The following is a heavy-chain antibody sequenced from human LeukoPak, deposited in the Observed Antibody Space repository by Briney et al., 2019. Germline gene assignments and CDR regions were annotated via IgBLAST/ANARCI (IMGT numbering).Heavy chain of an antibody. Sequence: SETLSLTCTVSGGSISSSSYYWGWIRQPPGKGLEWIGSIYYSGSTYYNPSLKSRVTISVDTSKNQFTLKLSSVTAADTAVYYCARGSIAVDYWGQGTLVTVSS. D-gene: IGHD6-6*01. J-gene: IGHJ4*02. V-gene: IGHV4-39*01. CDR1: GGSISSSSYY. CDR3: ARGSIAVDY. CDR2: IYYSGST.